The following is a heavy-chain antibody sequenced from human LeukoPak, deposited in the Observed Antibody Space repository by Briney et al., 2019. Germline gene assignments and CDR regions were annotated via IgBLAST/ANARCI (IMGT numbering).Heavy chain of an antibody. J-gene: IGHJ5*02. Sequence: SETLSLTCTVSGGSISSNYWSWIRQPPGKGLEWIGYIYTSGSTNYNPSLKSRVTISVDTSKNQFSLKLSSVTAADTAVYYCARAGIAAAGWFDPWGQGTLVTVSS. CDR3: ARAGIAAAGWFDP. D-gene: IGHD6-13*01. CDR2: IYTSGST. CDR1: GGSISSNY. V-gene: IGHV4-4*09.